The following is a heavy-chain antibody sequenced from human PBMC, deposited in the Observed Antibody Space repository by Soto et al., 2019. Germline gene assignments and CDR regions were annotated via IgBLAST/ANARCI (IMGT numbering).Heavy chain of an antibody. J-gene: IGHJ3*02. D-gene: IGHD6-6*01. CDR3: AGTTFSSAARPGAFDI. CDR2: IIPIFGTA. V-gene: IGHV1-69*13. Sequence: SVKVSCKASGGTFSSYAISWVRQAPGQGLEWMGGIIPIFGTANYAQKFQGRVTITADESTSTAYMELSSLRSEVTAVYYCAGTTFSSAARPGAFDIWGQVTMVTVSS. CDR1: GGTFSSYA.